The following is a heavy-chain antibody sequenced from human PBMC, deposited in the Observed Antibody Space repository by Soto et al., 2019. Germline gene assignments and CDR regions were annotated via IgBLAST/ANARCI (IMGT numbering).Heavy chain of an antibody. CDR3: ARNREDIVVVVAATFDNWFDP. D-gene: IGHD2-15*01. V-gene: IGHV1-69*13. CDR2: IIPIFGTA. J-gene: IGHJ5*02. CDR1: GGTFSSYA. Sequence: SVKVSCKASGGTFSSYAISWVRQAPGQGLEWMGGIIPIFGTANYAQKFQGRVTITADESTSTAYMELSSLRSEDTAVYYCARNREDIVVVVAATFDNWFDPWGQGTLVTVS.